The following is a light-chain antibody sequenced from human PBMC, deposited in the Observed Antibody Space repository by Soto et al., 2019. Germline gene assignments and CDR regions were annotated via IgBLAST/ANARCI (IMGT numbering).Light chain of an antibody. CDR2: EGS. CDR1: SSDVGSYNL. V-gene: IGLV2-23*01. CDR3: CAYAGSSTVV. Sequence: QSALTQPASVSGSPGQSITISCTGTSSDVGSYNLVSWYQQRPGKAPKLMSYEGSKRPSGVSDRFSGSKSGNTASLTISGLQAEDEADYYCCAYAGSSTVVFGGGTKLTVL. J-gene: IGLJ2*01.